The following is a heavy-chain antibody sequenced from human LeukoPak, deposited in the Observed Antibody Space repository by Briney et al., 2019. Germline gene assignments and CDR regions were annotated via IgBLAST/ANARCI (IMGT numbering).Heavy chain of an antibody. V-gene: IGHV4-59*01. J-gene: IGHJ2*01. CDR3: ARNSGSGWYRYLDL. CDR2: ISYSGST. CDR1: GGSFSGYY. Sequence: SETLSLTCAVYGGSFSGYYWSWIRQPPGTGLEWIGYISYSGSTNYNPSLKSRVTISLDTSKNQFSLKLSSVTAADTAVYYCARNSGSGWYRYLDLWGRGTLVTVSS. D-gene: IGHD6-19*01.